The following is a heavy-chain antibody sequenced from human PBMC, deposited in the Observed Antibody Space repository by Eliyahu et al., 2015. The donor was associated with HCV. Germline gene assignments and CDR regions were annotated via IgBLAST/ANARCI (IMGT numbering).Heavy chain of an antibody. CDR1: GGPXIXQA. CDR2: ILPVIGKA. Sequence: QVRLVQSGAEVKKTGSSVXVSXKVSGGPXIXQAINXXXXAPGQGLEWMGGILPVIGKANVAQELQGRVTITADKATSTVSMELSSLTSEDTGVYYCGRVRELNSFVSGMDVWGQGTTITVSS. D-gene: IGHD1-26*01. J-gene: IGHJ6*02. V-gene: IGHV1-69*06. CDR3: GRVRELNSFVSGMDV.